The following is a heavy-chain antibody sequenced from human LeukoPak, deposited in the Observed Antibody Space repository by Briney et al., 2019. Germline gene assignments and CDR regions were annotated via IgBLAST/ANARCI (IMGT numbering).Heavy chain of an antibody. D-gene: IGHD3-9*01. J-gene: IGHJ6*03. V-gene: IGHV4-4*07. CDR1: GGSISNNY. Sequence: SETLSLTCSVSGGSISNNYWNWIRQPAGKGLEWIGRIYTSGSTHYNPSLKSRVTISVDTSKNQFSLKLSSVTAADTAVYYCARRVTYYDILTGYYPYYYYMDVWGKGTTVTISS. CDR2: IYTSGST. CDR3: ARRVTYYDILTGYYPYYYYMDV.